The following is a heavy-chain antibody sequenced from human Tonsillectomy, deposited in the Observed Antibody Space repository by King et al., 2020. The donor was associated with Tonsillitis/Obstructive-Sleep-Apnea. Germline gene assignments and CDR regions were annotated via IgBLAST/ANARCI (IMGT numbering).Heavy chain of an antibody. Sequence: VQLVESGGGLVQPGGSLRLSCAASGFTFSSYAMSWVRQAPGKGLEWVSDISGSGGSTYYSHSVKGRFTISRDNSKNTLYLQKNSLRAEDTGVYYCAKDSSNYVPSALVYWGQGTLVTVSS. CDR3: AKDSSNYVPSALVY. CDR1: GFTFSSYA. CDR2: ISGSGGST. D-gene: IGHD4-11*01. V-gene: IGHV3-23*04. J-gene: IGHJ4*02.